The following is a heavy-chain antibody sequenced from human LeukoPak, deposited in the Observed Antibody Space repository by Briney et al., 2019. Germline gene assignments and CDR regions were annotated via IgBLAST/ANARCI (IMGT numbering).Heavy chain of an antibody. CDR2: IYYSGST. CDR3: ARPSTKYSSSSGYFQH. Sequence: SSETLSLTCTVSGGSISSSSYNWGWIRQPSGKGLEWIGSIYYSGSTYYNPSLKSRVTISVDTSKNQFSLKLSSVTAADTAVYYCARPSTKYSSSSGYFQHWGQGTLVTVSS. V-gene: IGHV4-39*01. D-gene: IGHD6-6*01. CDR1: GGSISSSSYN. J-gene: IGHJ1*01.